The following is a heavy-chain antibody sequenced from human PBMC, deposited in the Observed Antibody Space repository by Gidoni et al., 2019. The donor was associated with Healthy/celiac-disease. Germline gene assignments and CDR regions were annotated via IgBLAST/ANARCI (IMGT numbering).Heavy chain of an antibody. V-gene: IGHV3-15*01. D-gene: IGHD2-21*02. CDR3: TTDLVVVTAIPGLDY. CDR2: IKSKTEGGTT. CDR1: GSTVINAW. Sequence: VQLLDYGGGLVKHGGSHRPSGAPSGSTVINAWMSWVRQAPGKGLEWVGRIKSKTEGGTTDYAAPVKGRFTISRDDSKNTLYLQMNCLKTEDTAVYYCTTDLVVVTAIPGLDYWGQGTLVTVSS. J-gene: IGHJ4*02.